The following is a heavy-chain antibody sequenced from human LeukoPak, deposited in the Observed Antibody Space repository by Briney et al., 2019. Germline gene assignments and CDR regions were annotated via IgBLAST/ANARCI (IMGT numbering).Heavy chain of an antibody. D-gene: IGHD2-2*01. J-gene: IGHJ4*02. CDR2: ISGSGGNT. V-gene: IGHV3-23*01. CDR3: AKDEGDCSSTRCYPSSIDY. Sequence: GGSLRLSCAASGFAFSSYVISWVRQAPGKGLEWVSTISGSGGNTYYADSVKGRFTISRDNSKNTLYLQMNSLRAEDTAVYYCAKDEGDCSSTRCYPSSIDYWGQGTLVTVSS. CDR1: GFAFSSYV.